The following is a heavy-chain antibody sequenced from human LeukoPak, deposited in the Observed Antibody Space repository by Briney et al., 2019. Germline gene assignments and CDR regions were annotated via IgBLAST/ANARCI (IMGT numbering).Heavy chain of an antibody. CDR3: ARLSGSYYTAFDY. J-gene: IGHJ4*02. Sequence: GEPLKISCKGSGNSFNSDWIGWVRQMPGKGLEWMGIIYPGDSDTRYSPSFQGQVTISADKSISTAYLQWSSLKASDTAMYYCARLSGSYYTAFDYWGQGTLVTVSS. CDR2: IYPGDSDT. CDR1: GNSFNSDW. D-gene: IGHD3-10*01. V-gene: IGHV5-51*01.